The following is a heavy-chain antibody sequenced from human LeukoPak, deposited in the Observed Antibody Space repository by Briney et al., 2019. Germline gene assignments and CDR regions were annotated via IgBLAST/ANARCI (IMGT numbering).Heavy chain of an antibody. CDR2: IYYSGST. Sequence: PSETLSLTCTVSGGSISSYYWSWIRQPPGKGLEWIGYIYYSGSTNYNPSLKSRVTISVDTSKNQFSLKLSSVTAADTAVYYCARENSGSYHGLVDYWGQGTLVTVSS. CDR3: ARENSGSYHGLVDY. CDR1: GGSISSYY. J-gene: IGHJ4*02. V-gene: IGHV4-59*01. D-gene: IGHD1-26*01.